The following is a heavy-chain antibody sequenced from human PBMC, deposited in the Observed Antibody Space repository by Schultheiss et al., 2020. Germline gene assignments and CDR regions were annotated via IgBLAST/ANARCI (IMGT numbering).Heavy chain of an antibody. CDR1: GFTFSSYG. CDR3: ARSIYITTMALDY. V-gene: IGHV3-33*01. D-gene: IGHD5-18*01. CDR2: IWYDGSNK. Sequence: WGSLRLSCAASGFTFSSYGMHWVRQAPGKGLEWVAVIWYDGSNKYYADSVKGRFTISRDNSKNTLYLQMNSLRAEDTALYYCARSIYITTMALDYWGQGTLVTVSS. J-gene: IGHJ4*02.